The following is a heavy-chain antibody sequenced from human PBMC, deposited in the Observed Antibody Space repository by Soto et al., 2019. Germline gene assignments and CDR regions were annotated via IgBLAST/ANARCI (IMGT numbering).Heavy chain of an antibody. Sequence: SETLSLTCPVSGGSLSSGDYYWNWIRQPPGKGLEWIGYIYYSGSTYYNPSLKSRVTISVDTSKNQFSLKLSSVTAADTAVYYCARAGSTFTPPYFDYWGPGILVTVSS. CDR2: IYYSGST. V-gene: IGHV4-30-4*01. D-gene: IGHD2-2*01. CDR3: ARAGSTFTPPYFDY. CDR1: GGSLSSGDYY. J-gene: IGHJ4*02.